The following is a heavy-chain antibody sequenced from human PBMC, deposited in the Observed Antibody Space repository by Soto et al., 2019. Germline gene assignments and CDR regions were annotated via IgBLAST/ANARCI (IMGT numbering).Heavy chain of an antibody. D-gene: IGHD6-6*01. CDR2: IKEDGSEK. J-gene: IGHJ4*02. Sequence: EVQLVESGGGLVQPGGSLRLSCAASGFTFSSYWMSWVHQAPGKGLEWVANIKEDGSEKYYVDSVKGRFTISRDNAKNSLYLQMNSLRAEDTAVYYCARDRGMYSTSSLDYWGQGTLVTVSS. CDR1: GFTFSSYW. CDR3: ARDRGMYSTSSLDY. V-gene: IGHV3-7*01.